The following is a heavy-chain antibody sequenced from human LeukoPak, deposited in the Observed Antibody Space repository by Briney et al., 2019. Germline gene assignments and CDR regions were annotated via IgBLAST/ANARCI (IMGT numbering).Heavy chain of an antibody. CDR3: ARGPPGKENAFDI. Sequence: PSETLSLTCAVYGGSFSGYYWSWLRQPPGKGLEWIGYIYYSGSTNYNPSLKSRVTISVDTSKNQFSLNLSSVTAADTAVYYCARGPPGKENAFDIWGQGTMVTVSS. CDR1: GGSFSGYY. J-gene: IGHJ3*02. D-gene: IGHD2-2*01. V-gene: IGHV4-59*01. CDR2: IYYSGST.